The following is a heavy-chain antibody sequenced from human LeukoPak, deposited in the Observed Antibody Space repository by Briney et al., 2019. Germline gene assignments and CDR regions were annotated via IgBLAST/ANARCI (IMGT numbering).Heavy chain of an antibody. CDR3: ARGDGYNSNPDY. D-gene: IGHD5-24*01. CDR1: GGSISSGGYY. J-gene: IGHJ4*02. CDR2: IYYSGST. Sequence: SETLSLTCTVSGGSISSGGYYWSWIRQHPGKGLEWIGYIYYSGSTYYNPSLKSRVTISVDTSKNQFSQKLSSVTAADTAVYYCARGDGYNSNPDYWGQGTLVTVSS. V-gene: IGHV4-31*03.